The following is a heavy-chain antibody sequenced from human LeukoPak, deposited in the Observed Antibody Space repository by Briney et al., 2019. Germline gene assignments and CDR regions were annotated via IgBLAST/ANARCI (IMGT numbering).Heavy chain of an antibody. J-gene: IGHJ4*02. CDR1: GFTFSSYA. CDR3: TTDLIVGATRPIDY. D-gene: IGHD1-26*01. Sequence: GGSLRLSCAASGFTFSSYAMSWVRQAPGKGLEWVGRIKSKTDGGTTDYAAPVKGRFTISRDDSKNTLYLQMNSLKTEDTAVYYCTTDLIVGATRPIDYWGQGTLVIVSS. V-gene: IGHV3-15*01. CDR2: IKSKTDGGTT.